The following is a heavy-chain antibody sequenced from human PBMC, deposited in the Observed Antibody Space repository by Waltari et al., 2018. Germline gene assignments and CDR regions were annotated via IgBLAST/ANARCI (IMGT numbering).Heavy chain of an antibody. J-gene: IGHJ6*02. Sequence: QITLKESGPTLVKPTQTLTLTCTFSGFSLSTSGVGVGWMRQPPGKALEWLALIYWNDDKRYSPSLKSRLTITKDTSKNQVVLTMTNMDPVDTATYYCAHVKGEGAKGTKPSRGTVYYYYYGMDVWGQGTTVTVSS. CDR2: IYWNDDK. V-gene: IGHV2-5*01. CDR1: GFSLSTSGVG. D-gene: IGHD3-16*01. CDR3: AHVKGEGAKGTKPSRGTVYYYYYGMDV.